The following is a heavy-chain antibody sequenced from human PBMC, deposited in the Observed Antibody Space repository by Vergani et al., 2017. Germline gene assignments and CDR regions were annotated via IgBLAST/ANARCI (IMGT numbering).Heavy chain of an antibody. CDR2: ISAYNGNT. D-gene: IGHD4-17*01. Sequence: VQLVESGAEVKKPGSSVKVSCKASGGTFSCYAISWVRQAPGQGLEWMGWISAYNGNTNYAQKLQGRVTMTTDTSTSTAYMELRSLRSDDTAVYYCARTSYGDLIDCWGQGTLVTVSS. J-gene: IGHJ4*02. V-gene: IGHV1-18*01. CDR1: GGTFSCYA. CDR3: ARTSYGDLIDC.